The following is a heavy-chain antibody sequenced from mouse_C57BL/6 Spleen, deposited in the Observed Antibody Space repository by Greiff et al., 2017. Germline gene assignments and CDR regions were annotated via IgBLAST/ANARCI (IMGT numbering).Heavy chain of an antibody. CDR3: ARVTTVVAPGYFDF. CDR2: ISSGSSTI. D-gene: IGHD1-1*01. J-gene: IGHJ1*03. V-gene: IGHV5-17*01. Sequence: DVKLVESGGGLVKPGGSLKLSCAASGFTFSDYGMHWVRPAPEKGLEWVAYISSGSSTIYYADTVKGRFTISRDNAKNTLFLQMTSLRSEDTAMYYCARVTTVVAPGYFDFWGTGTTVTVSS. CDR1: GFTFSDYG.